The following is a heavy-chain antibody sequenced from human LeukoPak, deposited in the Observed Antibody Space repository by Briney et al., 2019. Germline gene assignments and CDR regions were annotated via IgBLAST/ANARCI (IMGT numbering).Heavy chain of an antibody. Sequence: PSETLSLTCTVSGGSISSYYWTWIRQPPGKGLEWIGYIYYSGSTNYNPSLKSRVTISVDTSKNQFSLNLSSVTAADTAVYYCARSRSVSAVDFDYWGQGTLVTVSS. D-gene: IGHD6-13*01. V-gene: IGHV4-59*01. CDR3: ARSRSVSAVDFDY. CDR1: GGSISSYY. CDR2: IYYSGST. J-gene: IGHJ4*02.